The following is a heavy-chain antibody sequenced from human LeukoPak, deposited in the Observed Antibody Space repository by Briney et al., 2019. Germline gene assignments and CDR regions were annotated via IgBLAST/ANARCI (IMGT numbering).Heavy chain of an antibody. J-gene: IGHJ4*02. CDR1: GFTFSSYA. Sequence: GGSLRLSCAASGFTFSSYAMSWVRQTPGKGLEWVSAISGSGGSTYYADSVKGRFTISRDNSKNTLYLQMNSLRAEDTAVYYCAKRASGGSGWYGYFDYWGQGTLVTVSS. CDR2: ISGSGGST. V-gene: IGHV3-23*01. CDR3: AKRASGGSGWYGYFDY. D-gene: IGHD6-19*01.